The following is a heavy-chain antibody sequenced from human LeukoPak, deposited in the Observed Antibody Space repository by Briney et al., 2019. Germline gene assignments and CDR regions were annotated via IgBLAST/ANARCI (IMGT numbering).Heavy chain of an antibody. Sequence: LPGGSLRLSCSASGFTFSSYAMHWVRQAPGKGLEYVSAISSNGGSTYYADSVKGRFTISRDNSKNTLYLQMSSLRAEDTAVYYCVKGEYYDILTGYCDYWGQGTLVTVSS. J-gene: IGHJ4*02. CDR3: VKGEYYDILTGYCDY. CDR2: ISSNGGST. CDR1: GFTFSSYA. D-gene: IGHD3-9*01. V-gene: IGHV3-64D*06.